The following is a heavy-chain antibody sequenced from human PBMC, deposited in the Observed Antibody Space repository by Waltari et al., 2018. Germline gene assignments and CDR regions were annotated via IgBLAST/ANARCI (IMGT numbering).Heavy chain of an antibody. D-gene: IGHD3-16*02. CDR2: INPNSGGT. Sequence: QVQLVQSGAEVKKPGASVKVSCKASGYTFTGYYMHWVRQAPGQGLEWMGRINPNSGGTNYAQKFQGRVTMTRDTSISTAYMELSRLRSDDTAVYYCAREMMITFGGVIAGGWFDPWGQGTLVTVSS. CDR1: GYTFTGYY. J-gene: IGHJ5*02. CDR3: AREMMITFGGVIAGGWFDP. V-gene: IGHV1-2*06.